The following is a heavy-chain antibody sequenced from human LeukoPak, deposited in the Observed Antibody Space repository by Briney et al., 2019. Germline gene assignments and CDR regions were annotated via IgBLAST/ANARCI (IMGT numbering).Heavy chain of an antibody. CDR3: AREYNGGLDY. J-gene: IGHJ4*02. CDR2: IETDGTTI. V-gene: IGHV3-74*01. CDR1: GFTFVNHW. D-gene: IGHD5-12*01. Sequence: GGPLSPSWAASGFTFVNHWIHWARQTPGRGLVWVANIETDGTTIHYADSVKGRFTISRDNAENTVYLQMNSLRAEDTGVYHCAREYNGGLDYWGQGTLVTVSS.